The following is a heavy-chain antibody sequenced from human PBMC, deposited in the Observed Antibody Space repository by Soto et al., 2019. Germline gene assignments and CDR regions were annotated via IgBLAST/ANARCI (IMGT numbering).Heavy chain of an antibody. Sequence: SWIRQPPGKGLEWVGRIKSKTDGGTTDYAAPVKGRFTISRDDSKNTLYLQMNSLKTEDTAVYYCTTPYYYGSGSYHLDAFDIWGQGTMVTVSS. CDR3: TTPYYYGSGSYHLDAFDI. J-gene: IGHJ3*02. V-gene: IGHV3-15*01. D-gene: IGHD3-10*01. CDR2: IKSKTDGGTT.